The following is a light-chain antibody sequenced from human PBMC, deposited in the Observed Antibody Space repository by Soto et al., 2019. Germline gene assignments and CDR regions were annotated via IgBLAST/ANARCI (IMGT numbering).Light chain of an antibody. V-gene: IGKV1-39*01. CDR1: QIISNY. CDR2: AAS. CDR3: QQSYSTPRT. J-gene: IGKJ1*01. Sequence: QMNQPPYSLSASVGDTVTITCRARQIISNYLNWYQQKPGKVPNLLIYAASSLQSGVPSRFSGSASGTDFTLTISSLQPEDFATYYGQQSYSTPRTFGQGTKVEIK.